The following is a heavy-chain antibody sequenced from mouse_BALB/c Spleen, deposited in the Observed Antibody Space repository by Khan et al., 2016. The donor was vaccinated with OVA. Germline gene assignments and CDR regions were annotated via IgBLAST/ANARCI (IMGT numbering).Heavy chain of an antibody. V-gene: IGHV5-17*02. J-gene: IGHJ4*01. CDR3: GRKEAMDY. CDR2: ISSGSSTI. Sequence: EVELVESGGGLVQPGGSRKLSCAASGFTFSSFGMNWVRQAPEKGLEWVAYISSGSSTIYYEDTVKGRFTITRDNSKNTLFLQMASLRSEDTARYYCGRKEAMDYWGQGTSVTVSS. CDR1: GFTFSSFG.